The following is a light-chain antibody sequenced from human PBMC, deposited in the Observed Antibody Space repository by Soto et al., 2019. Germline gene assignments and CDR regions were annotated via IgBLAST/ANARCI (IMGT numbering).Light chain of an antibody. CDR1: QSVSSN. CDR2: GAS. V-gene: IGKV3D-15*01. Sequence: EIVMTQSPATLSVSPGERATLSCRASQSVSSNLAWYQHKPGQAPRLLIYGASTMATGIPARFRGSGSGTEFTLTISSLQSEDFEVYYCQQYKNWPITFGQGTRLDIK. J-gene: IGKJ5*01. CDR3: QQYKNWPIT.